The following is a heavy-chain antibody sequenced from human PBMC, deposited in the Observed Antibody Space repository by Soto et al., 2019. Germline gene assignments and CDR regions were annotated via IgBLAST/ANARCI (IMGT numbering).Heavy chain of an antibody. CDR3: ARIRYCSSTSCSIAFDI. V-gene: IGHV4-39*01. CDR2: IYYSGST. J-gene: IGHJ3*02. D-gene: IGHD2-2*01. Sequence: ETLSLTCTVSGGSISSSSYYWGWIRQPPGKGLEWIGSIYYSGSTYYNPSLKSRVTISVDTSKNQFTLKMSSVTAADTALYYCARIRYCSSTSCSIAFDIWGQGTMVTVSS. CDR1: GGSISSSSYY.